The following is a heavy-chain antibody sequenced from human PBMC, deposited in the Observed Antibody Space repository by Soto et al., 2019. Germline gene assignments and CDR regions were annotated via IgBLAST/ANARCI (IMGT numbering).Heavy chain of an antibody. J-gene: IGHJ4*02. V-gene: IGHV3-48*03. CDR3: ARVAY. Sequence: PGGSLRLSCAASGFTFSSYEMNWVRQAPGKGLEWVSHIGSGGINLYYGDSVKGRFTISRDNAKNSPYLQMNSLRAEDTAMYYCARVAYWGPGTQVTVSS. CDR2: IGSGGINL. CDR1: GFTFSSYE.